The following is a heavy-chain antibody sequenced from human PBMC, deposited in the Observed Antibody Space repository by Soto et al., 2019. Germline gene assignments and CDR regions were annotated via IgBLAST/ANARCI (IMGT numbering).Heavy chain of an antibody. J-gene: IGHJ4*02. CDR3: ARGGGWLPDL. V-gene: IGHV4-59*01. D-gene: IGHD3-22*01. Sequence: QVQLQESGPGLVKSSETLSLTCNVSGDSMTSCYWTWIRQSPGKGLEWIGYIYSSGNTNYNPSLKSRVTISVDTSNNQFSLKLPSMTAADSALYYCARGGGWLPDLWGQGTLVTVST. CDR2: IYSSGNT. CDR1: GDSMTSCY.